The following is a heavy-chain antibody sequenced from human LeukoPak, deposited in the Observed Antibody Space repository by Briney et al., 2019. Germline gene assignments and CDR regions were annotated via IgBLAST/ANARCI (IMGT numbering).Heavy chain of an antibody. CDR3: ARGSSGWLFDY. Sequence: GASVRVSCKASGYTFTSYYMHWVRQAPGQGLEWMAIIDPSGGSTSYAQKFQGRVTMTRDTSTSTVYMELSSLRSEDTAVYYCARGSSGWLFDYWGQGTLVTDSP. D-gene: IGHD6-19*01. J-gene: IGHJ4*02. V-gene: IGHV1-46*01. CDR2: IDPSGGST. CDR1: GYTFTSYY.